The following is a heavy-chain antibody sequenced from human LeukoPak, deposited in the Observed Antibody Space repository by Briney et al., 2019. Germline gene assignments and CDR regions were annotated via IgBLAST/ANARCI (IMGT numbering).Heavy chain of an antibody. J-gene: IGHJ4*02. V-gene: IGHV4-34*01. CDR2: INHSGST. CDR1: GGSFSGYY. D-gene: IGHD5-18*01. CDR3: ASSLVRADMVTGIDY. Sequence: QPSETLSLTCAVYGGSFSGYYWSWIRQPPGRGLEWIGEINHSGSTNYNPSLKSRVTISLDTSKNQFSLKLSSVTAADTAVYYCASSLVRADMVTGIDYWGQGTLVTVSS.